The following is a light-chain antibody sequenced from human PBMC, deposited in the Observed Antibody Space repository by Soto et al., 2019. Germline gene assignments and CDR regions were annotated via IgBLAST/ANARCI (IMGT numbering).Light chain of an antibody. J-gene: IGLJ2*01. CDR1: SSDVGSYNL. V-gene: IGLV2-23*01. CDR2: EGS. Sequence: QAVVTQPASVSGSPGQSITISCIGTSSDVGSYNLVSWYQHHPGKAPKLMIYEGSERPSGVSNRFSGSRSGNTASLTISGLQAEDEADYYCCSYAGSTTLVFGGGTKLTVL. CDR3: CSYAGSTTLV.